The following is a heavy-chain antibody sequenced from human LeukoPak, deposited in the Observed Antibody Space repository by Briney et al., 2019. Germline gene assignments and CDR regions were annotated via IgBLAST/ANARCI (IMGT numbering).Heavy chain of an antibody. J-gene: IGHJ4*02. CDR1: GGSISDNY. V-gene: IGHV4-34*01. D-gene: IGHD6-13*01. Sequence: SETLSLTCTVSGGSISDNYWSWIRQPPGEGLEWIGEINHSGSTNYNPSLKSRVTISVDTSKNQFSLKLSSVTAADTAVYYCASGGDLIAAAGSFDYWGQGTLVTVSS. CDR2: INHSGST. CDR3: ASGGDLIAAAGSFDY.